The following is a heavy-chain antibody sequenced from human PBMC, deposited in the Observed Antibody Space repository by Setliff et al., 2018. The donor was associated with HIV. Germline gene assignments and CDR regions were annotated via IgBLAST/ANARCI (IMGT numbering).Heavy chain of an antibody. CDR1: GFRFTNYW. CDR2: IYPYDSDV. D-gene: IGHD4-17*01. J-gene: IGHJ1*01. CDR3: ATSDYGGYSGHFQH. V-gene: IGHV5-51*01. Sequence: GESLKISCKGSGFRFTNYWIAWVRQMPGKGLDYMGIIYPYDSDVTYSPSFQGQVTISADKSISTAHLQWSSLKASDTAMYYCATSDYGGYSGHFQHWGQGTLVTVSS.